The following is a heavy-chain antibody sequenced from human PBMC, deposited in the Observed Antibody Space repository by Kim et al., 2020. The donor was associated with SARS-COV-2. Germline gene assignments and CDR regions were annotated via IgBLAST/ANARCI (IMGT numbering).Heavy chain of an antibody. CDR1: GGTFSSYA. J-gene: IGHJ4*02. CDR3: ARDGEGERAAAGAAYYFDY. V-gene: IGHV1-69*13. Sequence: ASVKVSCKASGGTFSSYAISWVRQAPGQGLEWMGGIIPIFGTANYAQKFQGRVTITADESTSTAYMELSSLRSEDTAVYYCARDGEGERAAAGAAYYFDYWGQGTLVTVSS. CDR2: IIPIFGTA. D-gene: IGHD6-13*01.